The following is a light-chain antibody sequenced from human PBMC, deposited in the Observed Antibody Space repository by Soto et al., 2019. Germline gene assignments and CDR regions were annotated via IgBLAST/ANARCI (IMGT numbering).Light chain of an antibody. J-gene: IGLJ1*01. CDR2: EVS. Sequence: QSVLTQPASVSGSPGQSMTISCTGTSSDIGGYNYVSWYQQHPGKAPKLMIYEVSNRPSGVSNRFSGSKSGNTASLTISGLQAEDEADYYCSSYTTTYTPLYVFGTGTKVTVL. CDR1: SSDIGGYNY. V-gene: IGLV2-14*01. CDR3: SSYTTTYTPLYV.